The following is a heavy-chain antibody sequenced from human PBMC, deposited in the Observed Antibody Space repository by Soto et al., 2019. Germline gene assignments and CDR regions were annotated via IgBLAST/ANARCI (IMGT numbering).Heavy chain of an antibody. J-gene: IGHJ6*02. V-gene: IGHV3-33*01. D-gene: IGHD2-15*01. CDR3: ARDYSRYYGMDV. Sequence: QVQLVESGGGVVQPGGSLRLSCAASGFTFSNYGMHWVRQAPGKGLESVAVIWYDGSNKYYADSVKGRFTISRDNSENTMYLQVNSRRAEDTAVYYCARDYSRYYGMDVWGQWTTVTVSS. CDR1: GFTFSNYG. CDR2: IWYDGSNK.